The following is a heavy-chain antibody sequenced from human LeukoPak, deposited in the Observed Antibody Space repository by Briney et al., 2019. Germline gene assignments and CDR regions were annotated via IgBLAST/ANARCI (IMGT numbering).Heavy chain of an antibody. D-gene: IGHD6-13*01. Sequence: KPSETLSLTCTVSGGSISSSSYYWGWIRQPPGKGLEWIGSIYYSGSTYYNPSLKSRVTISVDTSKNQFSLKLSSVTAADTAVYYCAAFGYSSSKSVRFDYWGQGTLVTVSS. J-gene: IGHJ4*02. CDR1: GGSISSSSYY. CDR3: AAFGYSSSKSVRFDY. CDR2: IYYSGST. V-gene: IGHV4-39*01.